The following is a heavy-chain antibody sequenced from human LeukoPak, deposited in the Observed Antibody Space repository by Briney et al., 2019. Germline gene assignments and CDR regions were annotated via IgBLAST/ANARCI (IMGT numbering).Heavy chain of an antibody. CDR2: IHYSGAT. CDR3: AREIVSSVES. V-gene: IGHV4-39*02. Sequence: SETLSLTCTVSGDSISNTRYHWGWIRQPPGKGLEWIGSIHYSGATYYNPSLKSRVTISVDTSRNHFSLKLSSVTAADTAVYHCAREIVSSVESWGQGSLVTVSS. CDR1: GDSISNTRYH. J-gene: IGHJ4*02. D-gene: IGHD6-6*01.